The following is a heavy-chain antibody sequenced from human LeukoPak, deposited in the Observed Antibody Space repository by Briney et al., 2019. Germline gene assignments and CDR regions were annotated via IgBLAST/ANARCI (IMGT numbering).Heavy chain of an antibody. D-gene: IGHD6-13*01. Sequence: SETLSLTCAVYGGSFSGYYWSWIRQPPGKGLEWIGEINHSGSTNYNPSLKSRVDTSKNQFSLKLSSVTAADTAVYYCARYSSSWRVFDYWGQGTLVTVSS. CDR3: ARYSSSWRVFDY. CDR2: INHSGST. V-gene: IGHV4-34*01. CDR1: GGSFSGYY. J-gene: IGHJ4*02.